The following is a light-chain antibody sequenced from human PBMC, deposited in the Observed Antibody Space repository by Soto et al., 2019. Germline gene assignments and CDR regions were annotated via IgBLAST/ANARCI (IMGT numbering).Light chain of an antibody. J-gene: IGKJ4*01. Sequence: DIVMTQSPLSLPVTPGEPASISCRSSQSLLHSNGYNYLDWYLQKPGQSPQLLIYLGSNRASGVPDRFSGSGSGTDFPLKITGVEPEDVGIYYCMQALQTPLTFGGGTMVEI. CDR1: QSLLHSNGYNY. CDR3: MQALQTPLT. CDR2: LGS. V-gene: IGKV2-28*01.